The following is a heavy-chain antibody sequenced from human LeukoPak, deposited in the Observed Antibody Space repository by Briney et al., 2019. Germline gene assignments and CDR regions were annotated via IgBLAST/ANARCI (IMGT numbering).Heavy chain of an antibody. CDR2: IVVGSGNT. V-gene: IGHV1-58*01. J-gene: IGHJ4*02. Sequence: SVKVSCKASGFTFTSSAVQWVRQARGQRLEWIGWIVVGSGNTNYAQKFQERVTITRDTSTSTAYMELSSLRSEDTAVYYCAADGEIQLGFDYWGQGTLVTVSS. D-gene: IGHD5-18*01. CDR3: AADGEIQLGFDY. CDR1: GFTFTSSA.